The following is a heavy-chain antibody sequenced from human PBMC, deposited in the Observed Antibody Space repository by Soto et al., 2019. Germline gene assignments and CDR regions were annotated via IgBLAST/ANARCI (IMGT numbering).Heavy chain of an antibody. D-gene: IGHD3-22*01. CDR3: AKDLPQYDSSGYYDDY. V-gene: IGHV4-59*11. Sequence: SETLSLTCTVSGGSISGHYWTWIRQPPGKGLEWIGYIFCSGSTNYNPSLKSRVTISRDNSKNTLYLQMNSLRAEDTAVYYCAKDLPQYDSSGYYDDYWGQGTLVTVSS. CDR1: GGSISGHY. CDR2: IFCSGST. J-gene: IGHJ4*02.